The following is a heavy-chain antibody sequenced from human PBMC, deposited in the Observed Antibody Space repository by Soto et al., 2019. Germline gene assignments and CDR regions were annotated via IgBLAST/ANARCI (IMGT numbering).Heavy chain of an antibody. J-gene: IGHJ4*02. CDR3: ARDPGGRYFDY. CDR2: ISYDGSNK. D-gene: IGHD2-15*01. V-gene: IGHV3-30-3*01. Sequence: QVQLVESGGGVVQPGRSLRLSCAASGFTFSSYAMHWVRQAPGKGLEWVAVISYDGSNKYYADSVKGRFTISRDNSKNTLYLKMNSLRAEDTAVYYCARDPGGRYFDYWGQGTLVTVSS. CDR1: GFTFSSYA.